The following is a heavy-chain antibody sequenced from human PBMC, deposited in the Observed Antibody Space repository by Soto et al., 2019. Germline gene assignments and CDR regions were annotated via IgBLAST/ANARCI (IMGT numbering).Heavy chain of an antibody. Sequence: EVQLVESGGGLVQPGRSLRLSCAASGFTFDDYAVHWVRQAPGKGLEWVSGITWNSRSIAYADSVKGRFTIPRDNAKNSLDLQMNSLRAEDTALYYCAKGVEGGYDPYYFDCWGQGTLVTVSS. CDR2: ITWNSRSI. CDR3: AKGVEGGYDPYYFDC. D-gene: IGHD5-12*01. CDR1: GFTFDDYA. J-gene: IGHJ4*02. V-gene: IGHV3-9*01.